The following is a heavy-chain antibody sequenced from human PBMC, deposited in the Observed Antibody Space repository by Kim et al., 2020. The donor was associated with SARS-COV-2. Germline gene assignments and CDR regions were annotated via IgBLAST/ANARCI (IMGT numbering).Heavy chain of an antibody. V-gene: IGHV4-59*09. J-gene: IGHJ4*02. D-gene: IGHD5-12*01. CDR3: ARGRDGYNHDFDY. Sequence: NYHPSLQSRVSISVDTSKGEFSLKMNCVTAVDTAVYFCARGRDGYNHDFDYWGQGILVTVSS.